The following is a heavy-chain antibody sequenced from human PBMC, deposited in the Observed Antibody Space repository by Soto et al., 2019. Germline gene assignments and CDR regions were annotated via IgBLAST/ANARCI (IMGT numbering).Heavy chain of an antibody. D-gene: IGHD3-22*01. J-gene: IGHJ4*02. V-gene: IGHV3-11*01. CDR2: ISSSGSTI. Sequence: GGSLRLSCAASGFTFSDYYMSWIRQAPGKGLQWVSYISSSGSTIYYADSVKGRFTISRDNAKNSLYLQMNSLRAEDAAVYYCASYYYDSSGYTSHYWGQGTLVTVSS. CDR3: ASYYYDSSGYTSHY. CDR1: GFTFSDYY.